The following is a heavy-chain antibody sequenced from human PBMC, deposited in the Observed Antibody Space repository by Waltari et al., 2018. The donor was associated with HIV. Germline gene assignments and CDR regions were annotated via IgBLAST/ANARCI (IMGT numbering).Heavy chain of an antibody. CDR3: ARDHYYGSSGYYSDY. Sequence: QVHLVQSGAELRKPGASVTVSCKASGYTFTNYGITWVRQAPGQGLEWMGGISGYNGYTKYAQKVRGRVTMTTDTSTSTAYLEMGSLRFDDTAVYYCARDHYYGSSGYYSDYWGQGTLVTVSS. V-gene: IGHV1-18*01. CDR2: ISGYNGYT. CDR1: GYTFTNYG. J-gene: IGHJ4*02. D-gene: IGHD3-22*01.